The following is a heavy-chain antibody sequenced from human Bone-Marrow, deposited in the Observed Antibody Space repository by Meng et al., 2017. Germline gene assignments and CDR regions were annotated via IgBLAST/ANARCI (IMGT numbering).Heavy chain of an antibody. CDR2: ISAYNGNT. J-gene: IGHJ6*02. D-gene: IGHD3-10*01. Sequence: ASVKVSCKASGYTFPDYWLHWVRRAPGQGLEWMGWISAYNGNTNYAQKLQGRVTMTTDTSTSTAYMELRSLRSDDTAVYYCARAPPELLWFGECDVWGQGTTVTVSS. CDR3: ARAPPELLWFGECDV. V-gene: IGHV1-18*04. CDR1: GYTFPDYW.